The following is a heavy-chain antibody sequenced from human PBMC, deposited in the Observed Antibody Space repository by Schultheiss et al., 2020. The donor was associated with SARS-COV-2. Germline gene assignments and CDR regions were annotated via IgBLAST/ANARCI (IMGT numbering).Heavy chain of an antibody. Sequence: GGSLRLSCAASGFTVSNNYMSWVRQAPGKGLEWVSSISSSSSYIYYADSVKGRFTISRDNAKNSLYLQMNSLRAEDTAVYYCARDRVAAAGRYYYYYGMDVWGQGTTVTVSS. V-gene: IGHV3-21*01. CDR2: ISSSSSYI. CDR3: ARDRVAAAGRYYYYYGMDV. CDR1: GFTVSNNY. J-gene: IGHJ6*02. D-gene: IGHD6-13*01.